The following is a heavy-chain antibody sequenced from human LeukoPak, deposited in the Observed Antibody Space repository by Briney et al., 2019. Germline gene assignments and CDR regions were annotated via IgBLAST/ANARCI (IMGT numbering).Heavy chain of an antibody. Sequence: ASVKVSCEASGYTFTSYYMHWVRQAPGQGLEWMGIINPSGGGTSYSQKFQGRVTMTTDTSTRTLYMELSSLRSEDTAVYYCASGAAAGTFSIGYWGQGTLLTVSS. CDR2: INPSGGGT. V-gene: IGHV1-46*01. D-gene: IGHD6-13*01. CDR3: ASGAAAGTFSIGY. J-gene: IGHJ4*02. CDR1: GYTFTSYY.